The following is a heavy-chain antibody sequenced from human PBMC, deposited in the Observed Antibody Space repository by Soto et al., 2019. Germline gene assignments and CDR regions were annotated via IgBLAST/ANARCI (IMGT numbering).Heavy chain of an antibody. J-gene: IGHJ4*02. CDR1: GFTFSSYG. CDR2: ISYDGSNK. V-gene: IGHV3-30*18. Sequence: GGSLRLSCAASGFTFSSYGMHWVRQAPGKGLEWVAVISYDGSNKYYADSVKGRFTISRDNSKNTLYLQMNSLRAEDTAVYYCAKDGGITIFGVAHFDYWGQGTLVTVSS. CDR3: AKDGGITIFGVAHFDY. D-gene: IGHD3-3*01.